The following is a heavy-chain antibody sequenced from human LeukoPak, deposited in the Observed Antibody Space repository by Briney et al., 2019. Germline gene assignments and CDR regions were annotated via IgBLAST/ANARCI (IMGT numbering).Heavy chain of an antibody. V-gene: IGHV4-39*07. Sequence: PSETLSLTCTVSGGSISSSSYYWGWIRQPPGKGLEWIASIYQSGSTYFNPSLKSRVTISVDTSKNQFSLNLTSVIAADTAVYYCARVIVRGGHYFDYWGQGTLLIVSS. J-gene: IGHJ4*02. CDR2: IYQSGST. D-gene: IGHD3-10*01. CDR1: GGSISSSSYY. CDR3: ARVIVRGGHYFDY.